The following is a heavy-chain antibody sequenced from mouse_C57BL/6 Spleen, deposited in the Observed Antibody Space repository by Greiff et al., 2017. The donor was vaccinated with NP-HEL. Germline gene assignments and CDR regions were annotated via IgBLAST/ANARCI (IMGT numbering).Heavy chain of an antibody. J-gene: IGHJ4*01. Sequence: VKLMESGAELVRPGASVTLSCKASGYTFTDYEMHWVKQTPAHGLEWIGAIDPETGGTAYNQKFKGKAILTADKSSSTAYMELRSLTSEDSAVYYCTTIYYDYRMDYWGQGTSVTVSS. CDR1: GYTFTDYE. CDR3: TTIYYDYRMDY. V-gene: IGHV1-15*01. D-gene: IGHD2-4*01. CDR2: IDPETGGT.